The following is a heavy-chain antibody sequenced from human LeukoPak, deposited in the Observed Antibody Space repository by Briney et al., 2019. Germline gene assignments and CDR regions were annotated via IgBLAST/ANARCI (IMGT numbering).Heavy chain of an antibody. V-gene: IGHV1-46*01. D-gene: IGHD6-13*01. CDR3: ARDSSSWGPLRY. J-gene: IGHJ4*02. CDR2: INPSGGST. CDR1: GYTFTSYY. Sequence: ASVKVSCKASGYTFTSYYMHWVRQAPGQGLERMGIINPSGGSTSYAQKFQGRVTMTRDMSTSTVYMELSSLRSEDTAVYYCARDSSSWGPLRYWGQGTLVTVSS.